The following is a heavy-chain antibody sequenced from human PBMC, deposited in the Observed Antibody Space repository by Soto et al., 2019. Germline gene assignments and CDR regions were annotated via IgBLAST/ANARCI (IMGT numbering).Heavy chain of an antibody. CDR3: AQGGPQQLVPNYYYYYGMDV. V-gene: IGHV1-69*13. CDR2: IIPIFGTA. D-gene: IGHD6-13*01. J-gene: IGHJ6*02. Sequence: SVKVSCKASGGTFSSYAISWVRQAPGQGLEWMGGIIPIFGTANYAQKFQGRVTITADESTSTAYMELSSLRSEDTAVYYCAQGGPQQLVPNYYYYYGMDVWGQGTTVTVSS. CDR1: GGTFSSYA.